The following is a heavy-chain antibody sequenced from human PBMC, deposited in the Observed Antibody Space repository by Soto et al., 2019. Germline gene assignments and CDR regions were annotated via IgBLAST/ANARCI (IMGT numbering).Heavy chain of an antibody. Sequence: PSETLSLTCAVSGGSISSGGYSWSWIRQPPGKGLEWIGYIYHSGSTYYNPSLKSRVTISVDRSKNQFSLKLSSVTAADTAVYYCARDRRGLRLGELSPWGQETLVTVSS. CDR2: IYHSGST. V-gene: IGHV4-30-2*01. J-gene: IGHJ4*02. D-gene: IGHD3-16*02. CDR3: ARDRRGLRLGELSP. CDR1: GGSISSGGYS.